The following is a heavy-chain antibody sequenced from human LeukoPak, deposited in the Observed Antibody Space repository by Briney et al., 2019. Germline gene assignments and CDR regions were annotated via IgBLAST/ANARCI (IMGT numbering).Heavy chain of an antibody. J-gene: IGHJ4*02. Sequence: SETLSLTCTVSSGSISSSSYYWGWIRQPPGKGLEWIGNIYYSGSTYYNPSLKSRVTISVDTSKNQFSLKVNSVTAADTAVYYCARSVTAPYYCFDNWGRGTLVTVSS. V-gene: IGHV4-39*07. D-gene: IGHD2-21*02. CDR1: SGSISSSSYY. CDR2: IYYSGST. CDR3: ARSVTAPYYCFDN.